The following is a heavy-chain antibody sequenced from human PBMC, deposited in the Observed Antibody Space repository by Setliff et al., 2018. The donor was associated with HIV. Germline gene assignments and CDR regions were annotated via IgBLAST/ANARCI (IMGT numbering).Heavy chain of an antibody. V-gene: IGHV4-39*01. CDR2: VYYSGST. Sequence: SETLSLTCNVSGGAISNNNYYWGWIRQPPGKGLEWIASVYYSGSTSYNPSLTSRVTISVDTSKNQFSLKLNSVTAADTAVYYCARHQGGSYSPHYSFDYWGQGTLVTVSS. CDR1: GGAISNNNYY. J-gene: IGHJ4*02. CDR3: ARHQGGSYSPHYSFDY. D-gene: IGHD1-26*01.